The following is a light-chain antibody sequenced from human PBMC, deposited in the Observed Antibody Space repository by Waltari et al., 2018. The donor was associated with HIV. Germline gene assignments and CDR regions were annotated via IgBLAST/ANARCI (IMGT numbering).Light chain of an antibody. V-gene: IGKV3D-15*01. CDR3: QQYNDWTPYT. CDR1: LSVNSH. Sequence: ELLLTQSPVTLSVAGVERVALYCSASLSVNSHLAWYQHKPGQAPRLLIDGASTSATGIPARFISSGSETEVSTTITSLQYEDFVVYYFQQYNDWTPYTFGQGTKLEI. CDR2: GAS. J-gene: IGKJ2*01.